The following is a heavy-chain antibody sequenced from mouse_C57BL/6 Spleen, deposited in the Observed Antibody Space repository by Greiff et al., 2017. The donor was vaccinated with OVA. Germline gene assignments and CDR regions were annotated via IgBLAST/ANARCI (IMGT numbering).Heavy chain of an antibody. D-gene: IGHD1-1*01. V-gene: IGHV1-78*01. CDR3: ARTYYYGSSYAGY. Sequence: VKVVESDAELVKPGASVKISCKVSGYTFTDHTIHWMKQRPEQGLEWIGYIYPRDGSTKYNEKFKGKATLTADKSSSTAYMQLNSLTSEDSAVYFCARTYYYGSSYAGYWGQGTTLTVSS. J-gene: IGHJ2*01. CDR2: IYPRDGST. CDR1: GYTFTDHT.